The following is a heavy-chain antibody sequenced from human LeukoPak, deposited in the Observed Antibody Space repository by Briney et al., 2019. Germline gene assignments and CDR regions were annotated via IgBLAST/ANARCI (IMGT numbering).Heavy chain of an antibody. J-gene: IGHJ6*02. CDR1: GFTFSSYA. CDR3: AKGLFRQMGYGMDV. D-gene: IGHD3-3*01. V-gene: IGHV3-23*01. CDR2: ISGSGGST. Sequence: GGSLRLSCAASGFTFSSYAMSWVRQAPGKGLEWVSAISGSGGSTYYADSVKGRFTISRDNSKNTLYLQMNSLRAEDTAVYYCAKGLFRQMGYGMDVWGQGTTVTVSS.